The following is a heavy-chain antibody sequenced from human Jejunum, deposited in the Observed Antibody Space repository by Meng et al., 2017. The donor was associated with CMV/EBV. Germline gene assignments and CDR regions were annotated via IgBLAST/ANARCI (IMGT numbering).Heavy chain of an antibody. D-gene: IGHD3-22*01. Sequence: SGFTFSDYYMSWIRQAPGKGLEWVSSISSSGSTIYYADSVKGRFTISRDNAKNSLYLQMNSLRAEDTAVYYCARTHYCDSSGPLDYWGQGTLVTVSS. CDR3: ARTHYCDSSGPLDY. CDR2: ISSSGSTI. V-gene: IGHV3-11*01. CDR1: GFTFSDYY. J-gene: IGHJ4*02.